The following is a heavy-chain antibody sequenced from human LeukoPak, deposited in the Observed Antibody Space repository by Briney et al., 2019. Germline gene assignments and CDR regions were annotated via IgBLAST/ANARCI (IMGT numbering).Heavy chain of an antibody. J-gene: IGHJ4*02. V-gene: IGHV4-39*07. CDR2: IYYSGSA. CDR1: GGSISSSSYY. CDR3: ARDLGYY. D-gene: IGHD2-2*03. Sequence: SETLSLTCTVSGGSISSSSYYWGWIRQPPGKGLEWIGSIYYSGSAYYNPSLKSRVTISVDTSKNQFSLKLSSVTAADTAVYYCARDLGYYWGQGTLVTVSS.